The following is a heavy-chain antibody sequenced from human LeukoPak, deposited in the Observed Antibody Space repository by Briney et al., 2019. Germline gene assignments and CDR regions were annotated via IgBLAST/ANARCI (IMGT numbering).Heavy chain of an antibody. Sequence: SETLSLTCTVSGGSISSYYWSWIRQPAGKGLEWIGRIYTSGSTNYNPSLKSRVTMSVDTSKNQFSLKLSSVTAADTAVYYCARSVWRTGTTRASDYWGQGTLVTVSS. V-gene: IGHV4-4*07. CDR2: IYTSGST. D-gene: IGHD1-1*01. CDR1: GGSISSYY. J-gene: IGHJ4*02. CDR3: ARSVWRTGTTRASDY.